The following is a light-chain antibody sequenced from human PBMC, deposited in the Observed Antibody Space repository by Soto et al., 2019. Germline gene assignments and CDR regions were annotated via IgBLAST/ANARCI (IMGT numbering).Light chain of an antibody. V-gene: IGKV4-1*01. Sequence: DIVLTQSPDSLAVSLGERATFNCKSSKSVLYSSNNKNYLAWYQQKPGQPPKLVIYWASTRESGVPDRFSGSGSGTDFTLTISSLQAEDVAVYYCQQYYTTPLTFGPGTKVDIK. CDR3: QQYYTTPLT. J-gene: IGKJ3*01. CDR2: WAS. CDR1: KSVLYSSNNKNY.